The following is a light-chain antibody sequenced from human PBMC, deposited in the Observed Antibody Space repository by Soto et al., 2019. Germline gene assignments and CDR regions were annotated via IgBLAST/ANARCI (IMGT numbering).Light chain of an antibody. CDR1: SSNIGSNT. V-gene: IGLV1-44*01. Sequence: QSVLTQPPSASGTPGQRVTISCSRSSSNIGSNTVNWYQQIPRTAPKFLMYSDNQRPSGVPDRFSGSKSGTSASLAISGLQSEDEADYYCATWDDSLNVWVFGGGTKLTVL. J-gene: IGLJ3*02. CDR3: ATWDDSLNVWV. CDR2: SDN.